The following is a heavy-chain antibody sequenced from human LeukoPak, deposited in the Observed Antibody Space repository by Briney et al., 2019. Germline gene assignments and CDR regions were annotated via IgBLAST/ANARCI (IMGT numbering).Heavy chain of an antibody. CDR2: ISGSGGST. V-gene: IGHV3-23*01. J-gene: IGHJ4*02. Sequence: PGGSLRLSCAASGFTFSSYAMSWVRQAPGKGLEWVSAISGSGGSTYEGDSIKGRFTNSRDHSKNKLYLQMNSLKAEETAVYYCAKDSSGKAAAGTEFDFWGQGTLVTVSS. CDR1: GFTFSSYA. CDR3: AKDSSGKAAAGTEFDF. D-gene: IGHD6-13*01.